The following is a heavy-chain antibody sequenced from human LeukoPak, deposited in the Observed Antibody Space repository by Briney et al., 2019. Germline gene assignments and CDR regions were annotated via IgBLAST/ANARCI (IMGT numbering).Heavy chain of an antibody. CDR3: VRAPGAT. D-gene: IGHD3-10*01. J-gene: IGHJ5*02. CDR1: GFIFSSNH. CDR2: IYSGGNT. Sequence: GGSLRLSCAASGFIFSSNHMSWVRQAPGKGLEWVSVIYSGGNTYYADSVKGRFTISRDNSKNTLYLQMDSLRGEDTAVYYCVRAPGATWGQGTLVTVSP. V-gene: IGHV3-53*01.